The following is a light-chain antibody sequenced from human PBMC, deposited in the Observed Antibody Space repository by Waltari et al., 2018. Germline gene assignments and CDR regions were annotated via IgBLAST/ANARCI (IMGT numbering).Light chain of an antibody. V-gene: IGLV2-11*01. Sequence: QSALTQPRSVSGSPGQSVTISCTGTSSDVGGYNYVSWYQQHPGKAPKLMIYDVSKRPSGVPDRFSGSKSGNTGSLTISGLQAEDEADYYGCSYAGSYTGVFGGGTKLTVL. J-gene: IGLJ2*01. CDR1: SSDVGGYNY. CDR3: CSYAGSYTGV. CDR2: DVS.